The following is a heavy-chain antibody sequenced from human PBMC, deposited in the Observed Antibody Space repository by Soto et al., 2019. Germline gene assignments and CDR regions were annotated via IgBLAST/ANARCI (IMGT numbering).Heavy chain of an antibody. Sequence: QVQLVQSGAEVKKPGASVKVSCKASGYTFTSYAMHWVRQAPGQRLEWMGWINAGNGNTKYSQKFQGRVTITRDTSASTADMELSSLRSEDTAVYYCARDGGESSSSSGDYWGQGTLVTVSS. CDR1: GYTFTSYA. J-gene: IGHJ4*02. CDR3: ARDGGESSSSSGDY. V-gene: IGHV1-3*01. CDR2: INAGNGNT. D-gene: IGHD6-13*01.